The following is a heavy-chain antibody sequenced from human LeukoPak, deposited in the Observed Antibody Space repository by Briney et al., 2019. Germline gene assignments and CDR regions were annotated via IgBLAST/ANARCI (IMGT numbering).Heavy chain of an antibody. D-gene: IGHD2-2*01. CDR3: ARSNCSSTSCYYYYYYYGMDV. Sequence: GGSLRLSCAASGFTVSSNYMSWVRQAPGKGLEWVSVIYSGGSTYYADSVKGRFTISRDNSKNTLYPQMNSLRAEDTAVYYCARSNCSSTSCYYYYYYYGMDVWGQGTTVTISS. J-gene: IGHJ6*02. CDR1: GFTVSSNY. CDR2: IYSGGST. V-gene: IGHV3-66*01.